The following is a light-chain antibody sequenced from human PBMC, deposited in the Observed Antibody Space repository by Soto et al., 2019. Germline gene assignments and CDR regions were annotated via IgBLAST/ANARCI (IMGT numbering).Light chain of an antibody. J-gene: IGLJ1*01. CDR3: QSYDSALSAFYV. V-gene: IGLV1-40*01. Sequence: QSVLTQPPSVSAAPGQKVTIYCSGSSSNVGAGDDVHWYXQLPGTAPKLLIYGNSNRPSGVADRLSGSNSGTSASLAITGLQAEDEADYYCQSYDSALSAFYVFGTGTKVTVL. CDR1: SSNVGAGDD. CDR2: GNS.